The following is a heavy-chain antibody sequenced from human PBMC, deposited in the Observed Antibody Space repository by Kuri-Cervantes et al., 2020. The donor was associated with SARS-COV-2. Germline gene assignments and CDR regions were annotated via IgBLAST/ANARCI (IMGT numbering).Heavy chain of an antibody. Sequence: LRLSCAASGFTFSSYAMHWVRQAPGKGLEWIGYIYYSGSTYYNPSLKSRVTISVDTSKNQFSLKLSSVTAADTAVYYCARGWSNYYYGMDVWGQGTKVTVSS. D-gene: IGHD3/OR15-3a*01. V-gene: IGHV4-30-4*01. CDR1: GFTFSSYAMH. J-gene: IGHJ6*02. CDR3: ARGWSNYYYGMDV. CDR2: IYYSGST.